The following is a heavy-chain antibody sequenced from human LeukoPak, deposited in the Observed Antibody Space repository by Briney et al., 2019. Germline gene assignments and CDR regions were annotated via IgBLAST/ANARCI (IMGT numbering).Heavy chain of an antibody. CDR2: ISYDGSNK. CDR1: GFTFSSYA. CDR3: AREGAVTDFDY. J-gene: IGHJ4*02. Sequence: PGGSLRLSCAASGFTFSSYAMHWVRQAPGKGLEWVAVISYDGSNKYYADSVKGRFTISRDNSKNTLYLQMNSLRAEDTAVYYCAREGAVTDFDYWGQGTLVTVSS. D-gene: IGHD4-11*01. V-gene: IGHV3-30-3*01.